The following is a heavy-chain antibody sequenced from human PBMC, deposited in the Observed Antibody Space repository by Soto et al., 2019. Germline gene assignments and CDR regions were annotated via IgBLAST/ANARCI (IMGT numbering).Heavy chain of an antibody. CDR3: AKDHREGYCSGGSCYPDY. J-gene: IGHJ4*02. CDR1: GFTFSSYG. V-gene: IGHV3-30*18. D-gene: IGHD2-15*01. CDR2: ISYDGSNK. Sequence: QVQLVESGGGVVQPGRSLRLSCAASGFTFSSYGMHWVRQAPGKGLEWVAVISYDGSNKYYADSVKGRFTISRDNSKNTLYLQMNSPRAEDTAVYYCAKDHREGYCSGGSCYPDYWGQGTLVTVSS.